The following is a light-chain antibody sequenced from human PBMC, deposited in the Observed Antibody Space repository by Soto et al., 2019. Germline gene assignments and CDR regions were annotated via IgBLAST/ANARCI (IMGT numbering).Light chain of an antibody. J-gene: IGKJ4*01. CDR1: QGIGND. Sequence: AIQMAQSPSSLSASVGDRVTITCRASQGIGNDVGWFQQKPGKAPKLLIYAVATLQSGVPSRCSGSRSGTDFTLNISSLQPEDFATYYCLQDHNYPLPVGGGTKVEIK. V-gene: IGKV1-6*02. CDR3: LQDHNYPLP. CDR2: AVA.